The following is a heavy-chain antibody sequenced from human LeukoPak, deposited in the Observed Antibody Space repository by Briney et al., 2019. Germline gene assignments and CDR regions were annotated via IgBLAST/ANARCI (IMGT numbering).Heavy chain of an antibody. J-gene: IGHJ3*02. V-gene: IGHV1-69*13. CDR3: ARGTELYYYDSSGSHDAFDI. D-gene: IGHD3-22*01. Sequence: ASVKVSCKASGGTFSSYAISWVRQAPGQGLEWMGGIIPIFGTANYAQKFQGRVTITADESTSTAYMELSSLRSEDTAVYYCARGTELYYYDSSGSHDAFDIWGQGTMVTVSS. CDR1: GGTFSSYA. CDR2: IIPIFGTA.